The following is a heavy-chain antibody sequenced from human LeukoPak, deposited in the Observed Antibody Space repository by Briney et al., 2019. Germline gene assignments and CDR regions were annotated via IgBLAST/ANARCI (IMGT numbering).Heavy chain of an antibody. J-gene: IGHJ2*01. CDR1: GGSFSGYY. CDR3: ARAGTNGDYWYFDL. CDR2: INHSGST. V-gene: IGHV4-34*01. Sequence: SEALSLTCAVYGGSFSGYYWSWIRQPPGKGLEWLGEINHSGSTNYNPSLKSRVTISVDTSKNQFSLKLSSVTAADTAVYYCARAGTNGDYWYFDLWGRGTLVTVSS. D-gene: IGHD2-8*01.